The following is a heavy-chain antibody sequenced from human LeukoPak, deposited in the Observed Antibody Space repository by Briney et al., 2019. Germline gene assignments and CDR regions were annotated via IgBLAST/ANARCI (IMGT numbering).Heavy chain of an antibody. CDR2: ISSSSSYI. D-gene: IGHD1-26*01. V-gene: IGHV3-21*01. J-gene: IGHJ6*02. Sequence: GGSLRLSCAASGFTFSSYSMNWVRQAPGKGLEWVSSISSSSSYIYYADSVKGRFTISRDNAKNSLYLQMNSLRAEDTAVYYCAREGAGLLYYYYGMDVWGQGTTVTVSS. CDR1: GFTFSSYS. CDR3: AREGAGLLYYYYGMDV.